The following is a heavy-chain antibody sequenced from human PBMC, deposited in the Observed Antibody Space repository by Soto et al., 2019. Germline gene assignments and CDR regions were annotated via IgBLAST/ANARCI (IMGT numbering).Heavy chain of an antibody. CDR3: ARGKGYSYGPYYFAY. V-gene: IGHV4-31*03. Sequence: QVPLQESGPGLVKPSQTLSLTCTVSGGSISSEGYYWSWFRQLPGKGLEWIGDIYYSGSTYYNPSLKSRLTMSGDASKNQFSLKLSSVTAADTALYYCARGKGYSYGPYYFAYWGQGTLVTVSS. CDR2: IYYSGST. CDR1: GGSISSEGYY. D-gene: IGHD5-18*01. J-gene: IGHJ4*02.